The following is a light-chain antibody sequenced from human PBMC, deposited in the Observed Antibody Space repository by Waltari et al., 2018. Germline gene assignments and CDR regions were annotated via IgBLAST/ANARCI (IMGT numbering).Light chain of an antibody. CDR2: DVS. J-gene: IGLJ3*02. CDR3: NSYTGSSSWV. Sequence: QSALTQPASVSGSPGQSITISYTGPNSDVGFYDYVSWYQQHPGKSPKPLIYDVSVRPSGVSNRFSGSKSGNTASRTISGLQAEDEADYYCNSYTGSSSWVFGGGTRLTVL. CDR1: NSDVGFYDY. V-gene: IGLV2-14*03.